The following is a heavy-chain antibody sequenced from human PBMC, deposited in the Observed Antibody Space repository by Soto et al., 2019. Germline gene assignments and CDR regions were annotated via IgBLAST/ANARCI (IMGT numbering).Heavy chain of an antibody. V-gene: IGHV4-59*11. D-gene: IGHD4-17*01. CDR3: ATLTTVTTNFDF. Sequence: SEPMSVTWSVAYGSISNHYWSWIIQPPGKGLEWIGYIHYNGNTNYNPSLKSRVTISVDTSKNQFSLYLSSVTAADTAVYYCATLTTVTTNFDFWGQGTLVTVSS. J-gene: IGHJ4*02. CDR1: YGSISNHY. CDR2: IHYNGNT.